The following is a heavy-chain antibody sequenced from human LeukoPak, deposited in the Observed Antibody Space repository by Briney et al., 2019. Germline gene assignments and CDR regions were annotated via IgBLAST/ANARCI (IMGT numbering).Heavy chain of an antibody. Sequence: SETLSLTCTVSGGSISSGGYYWSWIRQHPGKGLEWIGYIYYSGSTYYNPSRKSRVTISVDTSKNQFSLKLSSVTAADTAVYYCARVPVLEESYYGMDVWGQGTTVTVSS. CDR3: ARVPVLEESYYGMDV. J-gene: IGHJ6*02. CDR1: GGSISSGGYY. V-gene: IGHV4-31*03. D-gene: IGHD4/OR15-4a*01. CDR2: IYYSGST.